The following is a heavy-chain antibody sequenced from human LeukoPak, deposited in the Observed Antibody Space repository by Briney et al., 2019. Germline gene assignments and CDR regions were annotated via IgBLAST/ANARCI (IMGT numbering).Heavy chain of an antibody. CDR1: GFTFSSDS. V-gene: IGHV3-21*01. CDR3: ARDAVVTTQFYYYYYMDV. CDR2: ISSNSSYI. J-gene: IGHJ6*03. Sequence: PGGSLRLSCAASGFTFSSDSMNWVRQAPGKGLEWVSCISSNSSYIYYADSVKGRFTISRDNAKNSLYLQMNSLRAEDTAVYYCARDAVVTTQFYYYYYMDVWGKGTTVTVSS. D-gene: IGHD2-21*02.